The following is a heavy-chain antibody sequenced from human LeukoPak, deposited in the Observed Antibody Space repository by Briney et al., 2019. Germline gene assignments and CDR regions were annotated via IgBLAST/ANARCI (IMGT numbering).Heavy chain of an antibody. CDR1: GYTFTSYY. D-gene: IGHD3-16*02. Sequence: GASVKVSCKASGYTFTSYYMHWVRQAPGQGLEWMGIINPSGGSTSYAQKFQGRVTMTRNTSISTAYMELSSLRSEDTAVYYCARTARPPYDYVWGSYPHFDYWGQGTLVTVSS. CDR2: INPSGGST. J-gene: IGHJ4*02. V-gene: IGHV1-46*01. CDR3: ARTARPPYDYVWGSYPHFDY.